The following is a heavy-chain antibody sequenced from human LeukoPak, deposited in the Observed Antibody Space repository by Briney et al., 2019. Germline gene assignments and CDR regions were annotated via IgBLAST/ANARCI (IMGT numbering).Heavy chain of an antibody. CDR2: ISSSSSYT. CDR3: ARDRILLWFGTEYYYYGMDV. V-gene: IGHV3-11*06. CDR1: GFTFSDYY. Sequence: PGGSLRLSCAASGFTFSDYYMSWIRQAPGKGLELVSYISSSSSYTNYADSVKGRFTSSIDHAKIPLHLQMNSLRAEDTAVYYCARDRILLWFGTEYYYYGMDVWGKGTTVTVSS. J-gene: IGHJ6*04. D-gene: IGHD3-10*01.